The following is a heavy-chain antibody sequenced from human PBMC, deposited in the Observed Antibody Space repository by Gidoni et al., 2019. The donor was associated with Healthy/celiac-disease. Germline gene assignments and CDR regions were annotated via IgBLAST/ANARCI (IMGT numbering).Heavy chain of an antibody. CDR1: GFTFSNAW. V-gene: IGHV3-15*01. J-gene: IGHJ4*02. CDR2: IKSKTDGGTT. D-gene: IGHD5-12*01. CDR3: TGGIEGLGSLDY. Sequence: EVQLVESGGGLVKPGGSLRLSCSASGFTFSNAWMSWVRQAPGKGLEWVGRIKSKTDGGTTDYAAPVKGRFTISRDDSKNTLYLQMNSLKTEDTAVYYCTGGIEGLGSLDYWGQGTLVTVSS.